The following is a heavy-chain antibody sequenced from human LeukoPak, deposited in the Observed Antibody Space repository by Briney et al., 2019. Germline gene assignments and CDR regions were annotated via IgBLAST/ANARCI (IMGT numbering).Heavy chain of an antibody. V-gene: IGHV4-4*07. CDR2: IHPSGST. CDR1: GDSISSYY. D-gene: IGHD2-21*02. CDR3: ARSPTLAYCGGDCYYAPVLRNYGMDV. Sequence: SETLSLTCTVSGDSISSYYWSWVRQPAGKGLEWIGRIHPSGSTNYNPSLKSRVTLSVDTSKNQFSLKLSSVTAADTAVYYCARSPTLAYCGGDCYYAPVLRNYGMDVWGQGTTVTVSS. J-gene: IGHJ6*02.